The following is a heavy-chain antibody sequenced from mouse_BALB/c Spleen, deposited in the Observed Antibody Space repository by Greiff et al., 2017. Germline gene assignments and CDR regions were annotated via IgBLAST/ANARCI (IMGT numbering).Heavy chain of an antibody. V-gene: IGHV2-9*02. Sequence: QVHVKQSGPGLVAPSQSLSITCTVSGFSLTSYGVHWVRQPPGKGLEWLGVIWAGGSTNYNSALMSRLSISKDNSKSQVFLKMNSLQTDDTAMYYCASSYEGYYFDDWGQGTTLTVSS. D-gene: IGHD2-3*01. J-gene: IGHJ2*01. CDR2: IWAGGST. CDR3: ASSYEGYYFDD. CDR1: GFSLTSYG.